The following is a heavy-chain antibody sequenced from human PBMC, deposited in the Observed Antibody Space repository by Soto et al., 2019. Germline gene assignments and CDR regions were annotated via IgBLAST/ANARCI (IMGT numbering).Heavy chain of an antibody. V-gene: IGHV4-4*02. CDR3: ARRVRGVRDPNRGYYYYYGMDV. D-gene: IGHD3-10*01. Sequence: QVQLQESGPGLVKPSGTLSLTCAVSGGSISSSNWWSWVRQPPGKGLEWIGEIYHSGSTNYNPSLKSRVTISVDKSKNQFSLKLSSVTAADTAVYYCARRVRGVRDPNRGYYYYYGMDVWGQGTTVTVSS. CDR2: IYHSGST. J-gene: IGHJ6*02. CDR1: GGSISSSNW.